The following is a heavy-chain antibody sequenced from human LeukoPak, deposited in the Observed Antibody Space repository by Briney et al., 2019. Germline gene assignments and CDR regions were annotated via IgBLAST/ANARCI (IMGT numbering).Heavy chain of an antibody. D-gene: IGHD3-22*01. J-gene: IGHJ4*02. CDR1: GYSFTDYI. CDR2: IGTYDGHT. CDR3: ARLMDNNYDGSAFDY. Sequence: ASVKVSCKTSGYSFTDYIIAWVRQAPGQGLEWLGWIGTYDGHTSYAQKVQGRVTMTTDTSAITAYLELRSLTSDDTALYYCARLMDNNYDGSAFDYWGQGTLVTVSS. V-gene: IGHV1-18*01.